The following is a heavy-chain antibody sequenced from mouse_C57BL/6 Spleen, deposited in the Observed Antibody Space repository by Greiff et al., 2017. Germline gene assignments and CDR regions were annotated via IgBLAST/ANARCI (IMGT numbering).Heavy chain of an antibody. D-gene: IGHD1-1*01. J-gene: IGHJ2*01. CDR3: ARGEDYYGSSPLWV. CDR2: ISYSGST. CDR1: GYSITSGYD. Sequence: EVKLMESGPGMVKPSQSLSLTCTVTGYSITSGYDWHWIRHFPGNKLEWMGYISYSGSTNYNPSLKSRISITHDTSKNHFFLKLNSVTTEDTATYYCARGEDYYGSSPLWVWGQGTTLTVSS. V-gene: IGHV3-1*01.